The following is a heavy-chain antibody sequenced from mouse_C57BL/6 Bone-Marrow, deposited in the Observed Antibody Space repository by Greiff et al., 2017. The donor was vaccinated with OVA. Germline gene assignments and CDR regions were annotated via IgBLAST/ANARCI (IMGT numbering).Heavy chain of an antibody. CDR2: INPNYGTT. V-gene: IGHV1-39*01. CDR1: GYSFTDYN. D-gene: IGHD1-1*01. CDR3: AIEEGYYYGSWFAY. J-gene: IGHJ3*01. Sequence: VHVKQSGPELVKPGASVKISCKASGYSFTDYNMNWVKQSIGKSLEWIGVINPNYGTTSYNQKFKGKATLTVDQSSSTAYMQLNSLTSEDSAVYYCAIEEGYYYGSWFAYWGQGTLVTVSA.